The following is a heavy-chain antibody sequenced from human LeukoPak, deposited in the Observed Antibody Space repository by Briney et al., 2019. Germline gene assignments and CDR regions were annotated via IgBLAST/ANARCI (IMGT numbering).Heavy chain of an antibody. D-gene: IGHD3-3*01. CDR2: IKLDGSEK. V-gene: IGHV3-7*03. J-gene: IGHJ4*02. Sequence: GSLRLSCVASGFTFGKYWMSWVRQAPGKGLEWVANIKLDGSEKNYVDSVKSRFTISRDNAKNSLYLQMNSLRVEDTAVFYCARDQYDTWSRRGNFDSWGQGTLVIVSS. CDR1: GFTFGKYW. CDR3: ARDQYDTWSRRGNFDS.